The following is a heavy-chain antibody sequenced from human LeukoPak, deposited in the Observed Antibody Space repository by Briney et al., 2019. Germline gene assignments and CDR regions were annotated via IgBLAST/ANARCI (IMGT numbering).Heavy chain of an antibody. Sequence: SVKVSCKASRYTFIGYHIHWVRQAPGQGLEWMGRINPNSGGTNYVQKFQGRVTMSRDTSISTAYMELSSLRSDDTAVYFCAREGNYYAMDVWGQGTTVTVSS. CDR1: RYTFIGYH. V-gene: IGHV1-2*06. J-gene: IGHJ6*02. CDR3: AREGNYYAMDV. CDR2: INPNSGGT. D-gene: IGHD3-10*01.